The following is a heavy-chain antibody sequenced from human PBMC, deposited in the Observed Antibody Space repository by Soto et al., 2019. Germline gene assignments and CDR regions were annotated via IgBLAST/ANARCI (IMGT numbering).Heavy chain of an antibody. CDR3: AIEKVGATSIHVLDI. CDR2: ISGSGDFT. D-gene: IGHD1-26*01. Sequence: GGSLRLSCAASGFTFSNSAMSWVRQAPGKGLEWVSVISGSGDFTFYGDSVKGRFTISRDNAKDSLYLQMNSLRAEDTAVYYCAIEKVGATSIHVLDIWGQGTMVTVSS. J-gene: IGHJ3*02. V-gene: IGHV3-23*01. CDR1: GFTFSNSA.